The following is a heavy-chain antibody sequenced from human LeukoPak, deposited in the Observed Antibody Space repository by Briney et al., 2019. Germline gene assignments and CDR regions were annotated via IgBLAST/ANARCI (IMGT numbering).Heavy chain of an antibody. V-gene: IGHV3-48*01. CDR3: AKDYSYYDFWSGYSTADY. CDR1: GFTFSSYS. J-gene: IGHJ4*02. Sequence: PGGSLRLSCAASGFTFSSYSMNWVRQAPGKGLEWVSYISSSSSTIYYADSVKGRFTISRDNSKNTLYLQMNSLRAEDTAVYYCAKDYSYYDFWSGYSTADYWGQGTLVTVSS. D-gene: IGHD3-3*01. CDR2: ISSSSSTI.